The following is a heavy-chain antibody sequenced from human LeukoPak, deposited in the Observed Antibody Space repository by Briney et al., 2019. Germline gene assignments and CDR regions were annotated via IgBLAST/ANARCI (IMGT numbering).Heavy chain of an antibody. CDR3: ARVSSDSRGWYAFDY. D-gene: IGHD6-19*01. J-gene: IGHJ4*02. CDR2: IYYSGST. Sequence: PSETLSLTCTVSGGSISSSSYYWGWIRQPPGKGLEWIGSIYYSGSTYYNPSLKSRVTISVDTSKNQFSLKLSSVTAADTAVYYCARVSSDSRGWYAFDYWGQGLLVTVSS. CDR1: GGSISSSSYY. V-gene: IGHV4-39*01.